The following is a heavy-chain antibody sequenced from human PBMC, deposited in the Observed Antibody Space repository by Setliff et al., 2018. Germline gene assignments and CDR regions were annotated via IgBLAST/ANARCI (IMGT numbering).Heavy chain of an antibody. V-gene: IGHV1-8*03. CDR1: GYTFTSYD. Sequence: ASVKVSCKASGYTFTSYDINWVRQATGQGLEWMGWMNPNSGNTGYAQKFQGRVTITRNTSISTAYMELSSLRSEDTAVYYCTTTFWLDDYKLYWGQGTLVTVSS. CDR3: TTTFWLDDYKLY. J-gene: IGHJ4*02. D-gene: IGHD3-3*01. CDR2: MNPNSGNT.